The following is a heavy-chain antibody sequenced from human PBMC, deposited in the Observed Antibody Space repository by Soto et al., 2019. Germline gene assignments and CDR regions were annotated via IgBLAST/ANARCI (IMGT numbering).Heavy chain of an antibody. CDR1: GGTFSSYA. Sequence: SVKVSCKSSGGTFSSYAISWVRQAPGQGLEWMGGIIPIFCTANYAQQFQGRVTITADKSTSTAYLERSSLRSEDTAVYYCASANLDTDRVLHYYGLDLCGQGTTVTVS. CDR3: ASANLDTDRVLHYYGLDL. D-gene: IGHD5-18*01. V-gene: IGHV1-69*06. CDR2: IIPIFCTA. J-gene: IGHJ6*02.